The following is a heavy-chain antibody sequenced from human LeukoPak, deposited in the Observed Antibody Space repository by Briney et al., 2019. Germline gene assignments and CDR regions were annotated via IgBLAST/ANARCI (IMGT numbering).Heavy chain of an antibody. Sequence: SETLSLTCTVSGGSISSYYWSWIRQPPGKGLEWIGYIYYSGSTNYNPSLKSRVTISVDTSKNQFSLKLSSVTAADTAVYYCARHLPGYSNTWPGPWGQGTLVTVSS. CDR3: ARHLPGYSNTWPGP. D-gene: IGHD2-2*01. CDR2: IYYSGST. V-gene: IGHV4-59*08. J-gene: IGHJ5*02. CDR1: GGSISSYY.